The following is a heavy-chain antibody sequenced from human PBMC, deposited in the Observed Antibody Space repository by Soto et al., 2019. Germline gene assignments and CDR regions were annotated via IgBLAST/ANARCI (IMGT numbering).Heavy chain of an antibody. Sequence: PGGSLRLSCAASGFTFSSYAMHWVRQAPGKGLEWVAVISYDGSNKYYADSVKGRFTISRDNSKNTLYLQMNSLRAEDTAVCYRARVELGSSWYTAGYYYYGMDVWGQGTTVTVSS. CDR1: GFTFSSYA. CDR3: ARVELGSSWYTAGYYYYGMDV. D-gene: IGHD6-13*01. V-gene: IGHV3-30-3*01. CDR2: ISYDGSNK. J-gene: IGHJ6*02.